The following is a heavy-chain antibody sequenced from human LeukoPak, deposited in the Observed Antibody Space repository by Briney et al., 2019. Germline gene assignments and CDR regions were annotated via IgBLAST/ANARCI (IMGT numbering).Heavy chain of an antibody. V-gene: IGHV1-69*13. Sequence: SVKVSCKASGGTFSSYAISWVRQAPGQGLEWMGGIIPVFGTANYAQKFQGRVTITADESTSTAYMELSSLRSEDTAVYYCARCLYYYDSSGYTLGYWGQGTLVTVSS. CDR2: IIPVFGTA. CDR1: GGTFSSYA. CDR3: ARCLYYYDSSGYTLGY. D-gene: IGHD3-22*01. J-gene: IGHJ4*02.